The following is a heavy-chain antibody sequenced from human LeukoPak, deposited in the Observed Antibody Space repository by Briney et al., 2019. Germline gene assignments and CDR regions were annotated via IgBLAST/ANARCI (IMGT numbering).Heavy chain of an antibody. J-gene: IGHJ4*02. CDR1: DFTFDFYW. CDR2: ILPDGSQK. CDR3: GRLAHNAWYAIDF. V-gene: IGHV3-7*01. Sequence: SGGSLRLSCVASDFTFDFYWMTWVRQAPGKGLEWLASILPDGSQKYYVDSVKGRFTISRDNPKNSLYLQINNLRAEDTAVYYCGRLAHNAWYAIDFWGQGALVTVSS. D-gene: IGHD2-2*01.